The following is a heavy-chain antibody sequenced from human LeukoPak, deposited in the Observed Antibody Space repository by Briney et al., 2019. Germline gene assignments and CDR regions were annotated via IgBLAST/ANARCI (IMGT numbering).Heavy chain of an antibody. V-gene: IGHV1-69*13. CDR2: ISPIFDTA. CDR1: GGAFSSYS. D-gene: IGHD3-3*01. CDR3: ASSPIYYTRFDP. Sequence: SVKVSCKASGGAFSSYSISWVRQAPGQGLEWMGGISPIFDTADYAQKFQGRVTITADESTSTAYMELSSLRSEDTAVYHCASSPIYYTRFDPWGPGTLVPVSP. J-gene: IGHJ5*02.